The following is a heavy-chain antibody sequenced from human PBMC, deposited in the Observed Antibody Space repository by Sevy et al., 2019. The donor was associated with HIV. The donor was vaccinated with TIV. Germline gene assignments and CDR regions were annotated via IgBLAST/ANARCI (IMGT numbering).Heavy chain of an antibody. CDR1: GFSLSTHG. Sequence: GGSLRLSCAASGFSLSTHGMHWVRQAPGKGLEWVEVISYDGIKKYYVDSLKGRFTISRENSKNTLYLQMNSLKTDDTAAYYCARDLEEYNHSPSFYWGQGTMVTVSS. CDR2: ISYDGIKK. J-gene: IGHJ4*02. V-gene: IGHV3-30*03. CDR3: ARDLEEYNHSPSFY. D-gene: IGHD1-1*01.